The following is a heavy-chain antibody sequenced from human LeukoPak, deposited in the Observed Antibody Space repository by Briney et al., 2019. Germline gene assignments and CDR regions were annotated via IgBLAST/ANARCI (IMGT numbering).Heavy chain of an antibody. CDR1: GFTFSSYW. CDR3: ARDMLAPVTPSAALYYYGMDV. J-gene: IGHJ6*02. V-gene: IGHV3-7*01. Sequence: GGSLRLSCAASGFTFSSYWMSWVRQAPGKGLEWAANIKQDGSEKYYVDSVKGRFTISRDNAKNSLYLQMNSLRAEDTAVYYCARDMLAPVTPSAALYYYGMDVWGQGTTVTVSS. D-gene: IGHD4-23*01. CDR2: IKQDGSEK.